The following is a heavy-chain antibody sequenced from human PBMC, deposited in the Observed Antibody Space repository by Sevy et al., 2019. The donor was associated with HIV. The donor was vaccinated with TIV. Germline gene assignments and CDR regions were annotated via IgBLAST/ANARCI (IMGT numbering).Heavy chain of an antibody. J-gene: IGHJ4*02. V-gene: IGHV3-30*03. CDR2: ASSDGSYT. CDR1: GFTFSTYG. Sequence: GGSLRLSCAASGFTFSTYGMHWVRQAPGKGLEWVAVASSDGSYTSYADSVKGRFTISRDNSRNTLYLQINNLRAGDTAVYYCATDGGYSPNWDIAYWGQGILLTDSS. D-gene: IGHD1-1*01. CDR3: ATDGGYSPNWDIAY.